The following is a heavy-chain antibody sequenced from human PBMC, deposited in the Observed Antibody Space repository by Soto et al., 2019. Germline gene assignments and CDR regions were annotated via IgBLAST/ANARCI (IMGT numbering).Heavy chain of an antibody. V-gene: IGHV3-74*01. CDR3: ASGLVEYSSSWFDY. J-gene: IGHJ5*01. CDR2: INSDGSDT. Sequence: EVQLVESGGGLVQPGGSLRLSCAASGFTFSSYWMHWVRQAPGKGLVWVSRINSDGSDTTYADSVKGRFTISRDNAKNTLYLQMNSLRAEDTAVYYCASGLVEYSSSWFDYWGQGTLVTVSS. D-gene: IGHD6-13*01. CDR1: GFTFSSYW.